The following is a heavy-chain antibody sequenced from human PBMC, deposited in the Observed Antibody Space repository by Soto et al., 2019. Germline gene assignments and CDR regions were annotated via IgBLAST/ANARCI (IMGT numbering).Heavy chain of an antibody. Sequence: EVQLLESGGGLVQPGGSLRLSCAGSGFTFSSYAMSWVRQAPGKGLEWVSAISGSGGSTYYADSVKGRFTISRDNSKNTLYLQMNSLRAEDTAVYYCARATSWFGELLLTFFDYWGQGTLVTVSS. CDR2: ISGSGGST. V-gene: IGHV3-23*01. D-gene: IGHD3-10*01. J-gene: IGHJ4*02. CDR3: ARATSWFGELLLTFFDY. CDR1: GFTFSSYA.